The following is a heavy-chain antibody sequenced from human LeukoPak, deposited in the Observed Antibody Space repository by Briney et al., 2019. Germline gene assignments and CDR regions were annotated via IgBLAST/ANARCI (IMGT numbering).Heavy chain of an antibody. D-gene: IGHD3-22*01. J-gene: IGHJ5*02. CDR1: GGSISSSSYY. CDR3: AGDLSTYYYDSSGPYNWFDP. Sequence: SETLSLTCTVSGGSISSSSYYWGWIRQPPGKGLEWIGSIYYSGSTYYNPSLKSRVTISVDTSKNQFSLKLSSVTAADTAVYYCAGDLSTYYYDSSGPYNWFDPWGQGTLVTVSS. CDR2: IYYSGST. V-gene: IGHV4-39*07.